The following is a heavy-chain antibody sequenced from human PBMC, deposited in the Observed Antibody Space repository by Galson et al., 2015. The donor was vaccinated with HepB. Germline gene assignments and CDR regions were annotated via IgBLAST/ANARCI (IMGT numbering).Heavy chain of an antibody. Sequence: SVKVSCKASGGTFSSYAISWVRQAPGQGLEWMGGIIPIFGTANYAQKFQGRVTITADESTSTAYMELSSLRPEDTAVYYCARGYYYDSSGYYYFDYWGQGTLVTVSS. J-gene: IGHJ4*02. CDR2: IIPIFGTA. CDR3: ARGYYYDSSGYYYFDY. CDR1: GGTFSSYA. V-gene: IGHV1-69*13. D-gene: IGHD3-22*01.